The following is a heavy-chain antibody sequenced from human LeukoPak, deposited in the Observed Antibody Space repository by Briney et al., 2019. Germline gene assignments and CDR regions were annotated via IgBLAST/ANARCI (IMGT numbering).Heavy chain of an antibody. CDR1: GFSFSTYT. V-gene: IGHV3-21*01. CDR2: MSSGSKYI. J-gene: IGHJ3*02. Sequence: GGSLRLSCAASGFSFSTYTMNWVRQAPGKGLEWVSSMSSGSKYIYYADSVRGRFTISRDNAENSLHLQMNSLRAEDTAVYYCVRDSLPNSMWELLRLYAFDMWGQGTMVTVSS. D-gene: IGHD1-26*01. CDR3: VRDSLPNSMWELLRLYAFDM.